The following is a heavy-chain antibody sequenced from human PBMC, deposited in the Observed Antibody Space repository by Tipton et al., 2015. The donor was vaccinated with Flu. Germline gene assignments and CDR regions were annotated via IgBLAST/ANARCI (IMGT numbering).Heavy chain of an antibody. CDR3: ARGRQIRFFQH. D-gene: IGHD3-3*01. J-gene: IGHJ1*01. V-gene: IGHV4-34*01. CDR1: GGSFSGYY. Sequence: TLSLTCAVYGGSFSGYYWSWIRQPPGKGLEWIGEINHSGSTNYNPSLKSRVTISVDTPKNQFSLKLSSVTAADTAVYYCARGRQIRFFQHWGQGTLVTVSS. CDR2: INHSGST.